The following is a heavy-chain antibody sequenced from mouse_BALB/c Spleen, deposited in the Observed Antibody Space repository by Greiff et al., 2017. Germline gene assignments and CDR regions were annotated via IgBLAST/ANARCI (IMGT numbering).Heavy chain of an antibody. V-gene: IGHV1-69*02. Sequence: QVQLQQPGAELVRPGASVKLSCKASGYTFTSYWINWVKQRPGQGLEWIGNIYPSDSYTNYNQKFKDKATLTVDKSSSTAYMQLSSPTSEDSAVYYCTREAAMDYWGQGTSVTVSS. CDR2: IYPSDSYT. J-gene: IGHJ4*01. CDR1: GYTFTSYW. CDR3: TREAAMDY.